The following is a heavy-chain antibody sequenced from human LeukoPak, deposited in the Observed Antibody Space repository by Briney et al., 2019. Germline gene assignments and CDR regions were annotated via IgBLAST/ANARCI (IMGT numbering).Heavy chain of an antibody. J-gene: IGHJ4*02. Sequence: GGSLRLSCAASGFTVSSNYMSWVRQSPVKGLEWVSVIYADGSTYYADSVKGRFTISRDNSKNTLYLQMNSLRAEDTAVYYCARDNGSEGWYWGQGTLVTVSS. CDR2: IYADGST. V-gene: IGHV3-66*01. CDR3: ARDNGSEGWY. CDR1: GFTVSSNY. D-gene: IGHD3-10*01.